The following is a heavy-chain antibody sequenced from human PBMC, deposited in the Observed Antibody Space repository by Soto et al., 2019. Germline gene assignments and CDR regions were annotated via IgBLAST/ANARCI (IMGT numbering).Heavy chain of an antibody. Sequence: GPEVKKPGASLKVSCKASGYTFTSYSIAWVRQAPGQGLEWMGWITGYNGDTNYAQTLQGRVTMTADKSTSTAYMELRSLRSDDTALYYCARVGSGLVSTRKFDYWGQGTLVTVSS. CDR2: ITGYNGDT. CDR1: GYTFTSYS. V-gene: IGHV1-18*04. J-gene: IGHJ4*02. CDR3: ARVGSGLVSTRKFDY. D-gene: IGHD2-8*01.